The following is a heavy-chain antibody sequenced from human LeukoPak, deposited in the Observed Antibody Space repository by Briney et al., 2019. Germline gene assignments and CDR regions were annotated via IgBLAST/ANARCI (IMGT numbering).Heavy chain of an antibody. J-gene: IGHJ5*02. Sequence: GRSLRLSCAASGFTFDDYAMHWVRQAPGKGLEWVSGISGNSGSIGYADSVKGRFTISRDNAKNSLYLQMNSLRAEDTALYYCAKGYYYGSGTPPGAFDPWGQGTLVTVSS. D-gene: IGHD3-10*01. CDR3: AKGYYYGSGTPPGAFDP. CDR2: ISGNSGSI. CDR1: GFTFDDYA. V-gene: IGHV3-9*01.